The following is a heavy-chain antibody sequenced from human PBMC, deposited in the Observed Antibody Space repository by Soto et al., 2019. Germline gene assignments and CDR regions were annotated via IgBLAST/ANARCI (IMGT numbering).Heavy chain of an antibody. CDR3: SLARRASRQEGSGHCFEY. CDR2: LTYEGSGD. Sequence: GGSLRLCCAASGFNFSVFGMPWGRQPQGKGLEWLTVLTYEGSGDYYAHSVRGRVTISRDNSKNTLFLQMDSLRVDDTAVYYCSLARRASRQEGSGHCFEYWGQGTLVTVSS. V-gene: IGHV3-30*03. D-gene: IGHD2-8*02. J-gene: IGHJ4*02. CDR1: GFNFSVFG.